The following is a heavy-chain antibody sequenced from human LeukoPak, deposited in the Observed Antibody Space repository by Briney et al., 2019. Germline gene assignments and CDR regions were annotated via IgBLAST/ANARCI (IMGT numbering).Heavy chain of an antibody. J-gene: IGHJ5*02. V-gene: IGHV1-18*01. D-gene: IGHD2-2*02. CDR2: ISAYNGNT. Sequence: GASVKVSCKASGYTFTSYGISWVRQAPGHGLEWMGWISAYNGNTNYAQKLQGRVTMTTDTSTSTAYMELRSLRSDDTAVYYCARGREYQLLHRGAWFDPWGQGTLVTVSS. CDR3: ARGREYQLLHRGAWFDP. CDR1: GYTFTSYG.